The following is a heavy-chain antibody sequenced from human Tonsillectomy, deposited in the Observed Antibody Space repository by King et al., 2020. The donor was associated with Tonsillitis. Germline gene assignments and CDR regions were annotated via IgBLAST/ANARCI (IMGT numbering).Heavy chain of an antibody. CDR1: GFTLTSYA. V-gene: IGHV3-23*04. J-gene: IGHJ4*02. CDR3: AKGTSGWEGLDY. D-gene: IGHD1-26*01. Sequence: VQLVESGGGFVQPGGSLRLSCAASGFTLTSYAMNWVRQAPGKGLEWVSAIRSSGAVTYYADSVKGRFTISRDNSRNTLHLQMNSLRAEDTAVYYCAKGTSGWEGLDYWGQGTLVTVSS. CDR2: IRSSGAVT.